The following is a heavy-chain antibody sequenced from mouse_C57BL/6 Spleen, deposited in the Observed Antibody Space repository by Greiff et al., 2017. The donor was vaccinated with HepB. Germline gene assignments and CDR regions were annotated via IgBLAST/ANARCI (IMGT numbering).Heavy chain of an antibody. CDR3: ARYYGDYSDYYAIDY. CDR1: GYTFTSYW. Sequence: QVQLQQPGAELVKPGALVKLSCKASGYTFTSYWMHWVKQTPGQGLEWIGKIHPNSGSNNYNEKFKSKATLTVDKASSTAYMQLSSLTSEDSAVNDWARYYGDYSDYYAIDYWGKGTSVTVSS. CDR2: IHPNSGSN. D-gene: IGHD2-13*01. V-gene: IGHV1-64*01. J-gene: IGHJ4*01.